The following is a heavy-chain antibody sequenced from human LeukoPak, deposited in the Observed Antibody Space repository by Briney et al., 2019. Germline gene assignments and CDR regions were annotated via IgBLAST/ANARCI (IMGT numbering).Heavy chain of an antibody. CDR3: ASGDGLRAVSCFDY. V-gene: IGHV3-23*01. J-gene: IGHJ4*02. CDR1: GFTFNNYD. CDR2: ISGSGARS. Sequence: GGSLKLPCPPSGFTFNNYDIYWVRQAPGKGLEWVSRISGSGARSYYADSVKGRLTISRDNSKNTLYLQMRSLRTEDTAVYYCASGDGLRAVSCFDYWGQGTLVTVSS. D-gene: IGHD2-8*01.